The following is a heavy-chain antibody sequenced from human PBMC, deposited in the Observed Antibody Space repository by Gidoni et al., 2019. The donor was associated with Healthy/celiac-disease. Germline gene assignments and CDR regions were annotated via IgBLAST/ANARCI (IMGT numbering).Heavy chain of an antibody. V-gene: IGHV4-59*01. CDR1: GGSISSYY. CDR2: IYYSGST. D-gene: IGHD3-16*01. Sequence: QVQLQESAPGLVKPSETLSPTCPVSGGSISSYYWSWIRQPPGKGLEWIGYIYYSGSTNYNPSLKSRVTISVDTSKNQFSLKLSSVTAADTAVYYCARGGPEDWFDPWGQGTLVTVSS. J-gene: IGHJ5*02. CDR3: ARGGPEDWFDP.